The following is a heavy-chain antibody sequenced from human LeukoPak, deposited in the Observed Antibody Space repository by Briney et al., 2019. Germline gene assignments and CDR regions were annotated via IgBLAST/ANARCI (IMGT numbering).Heavy chain of an antibody. CDR3: TRDREAAGQKLTDY. Sequence: ASVKVSCKASGYTFTSYGITWVRQAPGQGLEWMGWISIYNGNTNYAQKLQGRVTMTTDTSTSTAYMELRGLRPDDTAIYHCTRDREAAGQKLTDYWGQGTLVTVSS. CDR2: ISIYNGNT. J-gene: IGHJ4*02. CDR1: GYTFTSYG. V-gene: IGHV1-18*01. D-gene: IGHD6-13*01.